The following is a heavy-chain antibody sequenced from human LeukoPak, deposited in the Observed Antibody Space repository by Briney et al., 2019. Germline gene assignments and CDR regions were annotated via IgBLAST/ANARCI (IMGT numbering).Heavy chain of an antibody. J-gene: IGHJ3*02. CDR1: GGTFSSFA. V-gene: IGHV1-69*13. D-gene: IGHD2-2*01. CDR3: ARRYCSSTSCYTPKDDAFDI. Sequence: ASVKVSCKASGGTFSSFAISWVRQAPGQGLEWMGGIIPIFGTANYAQKFQGRVTITADESTSTAYMELSSLRSEDTAVYYCARRYCSSTSCYTPKDDAFDIWGQGTMVTVSS. CDR2: IIPIFGTA.